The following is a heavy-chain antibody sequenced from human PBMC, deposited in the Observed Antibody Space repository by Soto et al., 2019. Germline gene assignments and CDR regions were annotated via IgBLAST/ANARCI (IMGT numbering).Heavy chain of an antibody. CDR2: ISPSGDTT. J-gene: IGHJ4*02. CDR1: GFTFTLFY. CDR3: ARGLGSGSYHSPSGY. Sequence: QVQLMQSGAEVKKPGASVKVSCKASGFTFTLFYIHWVRQVPGQGLEWMGMISPSGDTTTYTENFQDRLTLTRDTSTSTVYMELSSRRSEDTAVYFCARGLGSGSYHSPSGYWGQGTLVTVSS. V-gene: IGHV1-46*03. D-gene: IGHD1-26*01.